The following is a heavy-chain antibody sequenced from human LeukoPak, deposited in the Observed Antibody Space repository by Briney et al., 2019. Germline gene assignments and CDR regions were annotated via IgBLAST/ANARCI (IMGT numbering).Heavy chain of an antibody. CDR3: ARSIAAARDAFDI. V-gene: IGHV1-2*02. CDR2: INPNSGGT. CDR1: GYTFTGHY. J-gene: IGHJ3*02. D-gene: IGHD6-13*01. Sequence: GASVKVSCKASGYTFTGHYMHWVRQAPGQGLEWMGWINPNSGGTNYAQKFQGRVTMTRDTSISTAYMELSRLRSDDTAVYYCARSIAAARDAFDIWGQGTMVTVSS.